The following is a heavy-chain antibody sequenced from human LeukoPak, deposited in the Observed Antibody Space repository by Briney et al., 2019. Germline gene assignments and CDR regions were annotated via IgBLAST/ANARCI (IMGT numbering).Heavy chain of an antibody. CDR1: GFTFNNYA. Sequence: GGSLRLSCAASGFTFNNYAMNWVRQAPGEGLEWVSSISGGGETTYYADSAKSRFTISRDNSQNTLYLQMNSLRAEDTAVYYCARDYADYVGYFFFDYWGQGTLVTVSS. D-gene: IGHD4-17*01. J-gene: IGHJ4*02. V-gene: IGHV3-23*01. CDR2: ISGGGETT. CDR3: ARDYADYVGYFFFDY.